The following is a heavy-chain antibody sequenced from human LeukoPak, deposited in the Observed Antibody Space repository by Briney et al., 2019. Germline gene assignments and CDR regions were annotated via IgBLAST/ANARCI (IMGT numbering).Heavy chain of an antibody. CDR2: ISSSGSTI. D-gene: IGHD6-13*01. CDR1: GFTFSDYY. CDR3: VRVASDSPDTWYRWFDP. V-gene: IGHV3-11*04. J-gene: IGHJ5*02. Sequence: GGSLRLSCAASGFTFSDYYMSWIRQAPGKGLEWVSYISSSGSTIYYADSVKGRFTISRDNAKNSLYLQMNSLRVDDTAVYYCVRVASDSPDTWYRWFDPWGQGTLVTVSS.